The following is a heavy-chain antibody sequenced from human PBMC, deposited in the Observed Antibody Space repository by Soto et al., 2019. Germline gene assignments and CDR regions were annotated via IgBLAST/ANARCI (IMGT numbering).Heavy chain of an antibody. Sequence: WGSLRLSCASSGFTFSDYYMSWIRQAPGKGLEWVSYISSSGSTIYYADSVKGRFTISRDNAKNSLYLQMNSLRAEDTAVYYCARDLKQQLVLNWFDPWGQGTLVTVSS. CDR3: ARDLKQQLVLNWFDP. CDR2: ISSSGSTI. CDR1: GFTFSDYY. D-gene: IGHD6-13*01. J-gene: IGHJ5*02. V-gene: IGHV3-11*01.